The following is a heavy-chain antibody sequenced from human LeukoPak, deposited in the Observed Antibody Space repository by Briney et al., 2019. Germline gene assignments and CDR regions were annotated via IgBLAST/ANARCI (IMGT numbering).Heavy chain of an antibody. Sequence: GGSLRLSCAASGFTFSSYSMNWVRQAPGKGLEWVSYISSSSSTIYYADSVKGRFTTSRDNAKNSLYLQMNSLRDEDTAVYYCARDQSSSWYNYFDYWGQGTLVTVSS. J-gene: IGHJ4*02. CDR3: ARDQSSSWYNYFDY. CDR2: ISSSSSTI. CDR1: GFTFSSYS. V-gene: IGHV3-48*02. D-gene: IGHD6-13*01.